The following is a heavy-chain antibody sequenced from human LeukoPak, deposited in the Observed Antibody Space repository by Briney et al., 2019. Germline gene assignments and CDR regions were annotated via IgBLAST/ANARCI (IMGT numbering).Heavy chain of an antibody. CDR1: GFTFSNYE. CDR2: IGSRGATI. J-gene: IGHJ6*03. V-gene: IGHV3-48*03. Sequence: GGSLRLSCAASGFTFSNYEMNWVRQAPGKGLDWVSYIGSRGATIYYADSVKGRFTISRDNAKNSLYLQMNSLRAEDTALYYCAKGEYYYYYYMDVWGKGTTVTISS. CDR3: AKGEYYYYYYMDV.